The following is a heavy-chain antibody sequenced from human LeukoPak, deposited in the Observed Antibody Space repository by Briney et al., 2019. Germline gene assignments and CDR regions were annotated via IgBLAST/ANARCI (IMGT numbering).Heavy chain of an antibody. D-gene: IGHD2-2*01. J-gene: IGHJ6*02. CDR2: ISSSATYI. Sequence: GGSLRLSCAASGFTFSDYNMNWVRQAPGKGLEWVSSISSSATYIYYADSVKGRFTISRDNAKTSLSLQMNSLRAEDTAVYYCARILVVPADNYYYSYGMDVWGQGTTVTVSS. V-gene: IGHV3-21*06. CDR3: ARILVVPADNYYYSYGMDV. CDR1: GFTFSDYN.